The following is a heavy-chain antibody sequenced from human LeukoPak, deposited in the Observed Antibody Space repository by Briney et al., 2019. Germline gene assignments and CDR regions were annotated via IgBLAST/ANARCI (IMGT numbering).Heavy chain of an antibody. Sequence: PGGSLRLSCSGSGFTFSSYVMHWVRQAPGKGLEYVSVISSNGGSTDYADSVKGRFTISRDNSKRTVYLQMNSLKVGDTAVYYCARENYGDYYFDYWGQGTLVTVSS. CDR1: GFTFSSYV. CDR2: ISSNGGST. CDR3: ARENYGDYYFDY. J-gene: IGHJ4*02. V-gene: IGHV3-64*04. D-gene: IGHD4-17*01.